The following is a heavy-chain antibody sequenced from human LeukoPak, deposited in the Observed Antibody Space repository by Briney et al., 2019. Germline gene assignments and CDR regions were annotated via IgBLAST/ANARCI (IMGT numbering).Heavy chain of an antibody. V-gene: IGHV3-21*04. Sequence: GGSLRLSCAASGFTFSSYSMNWVRQAPGKGLEWVSSISSSSSYIYYADSVKGRFTISRDNAKNSLYLQMNSLRAEDTALYYCAKDISAEYDILTGYYSYYYYGMDVWGQGTTVTVSS. J-gene: IGHJ6*02. D-gene: IGHD3-9*01. CDR1: GFTFSSYS. CDR2: ISSSSSYI. CDR3: AKDISAEYDILTGYYSYYYYGMDV.